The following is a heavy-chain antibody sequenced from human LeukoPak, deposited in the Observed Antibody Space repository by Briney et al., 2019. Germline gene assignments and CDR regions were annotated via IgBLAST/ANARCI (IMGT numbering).Heavy chain of an antibody. CDR3: AKAFSGSYYENAFDI. V-gene: IGHV3-9*01. Sequence: GGSLRLSCAASGFTVDDYAMHWVRHAPGKGLGWVSGISWNSGSIGYADSLKGRFTISRDNAKNSLYLQMNSLRAEDTALYYCAKAFSGSYYENAFDIWGQGTMVTVSS. CDR1: GFTVDDYA. CDR2: ISWNSGSI. D-gene: IGHD1-26*01. J-gene: IGHJ3*02.